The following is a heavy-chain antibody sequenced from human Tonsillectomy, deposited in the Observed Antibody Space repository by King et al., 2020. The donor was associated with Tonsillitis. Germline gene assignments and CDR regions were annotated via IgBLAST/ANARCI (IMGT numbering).Heavy chain of an antibody. CDR1: GFTFSNYG. D-gene: IGHD3-10*02. CDR3: ARGLGSESTFPVFDC. J-gene: IGHJ4*02. V-gene: IGHV3-30*19. CDR2: IPFDGSNY. Sequence: VQLVESGGGVVQPGGSLRLSCAASGFTFSNYGVHWVRQAPGRALEWVTFIPFDGSNYYYADSVKGRFTISRDNSRNTVSLQLSRLRAEDTAVYYCARGLGSESTFPVFDCWGQGTWVTVSS.